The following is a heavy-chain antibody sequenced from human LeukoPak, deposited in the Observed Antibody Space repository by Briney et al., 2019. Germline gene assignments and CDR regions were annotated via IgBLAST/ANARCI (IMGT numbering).Heavy chain of an antibody. D-gene: IGHD3-10*01. Sequence: GGSLRLSCAASGFTFSSYGMSWVRQAPGKGLEWVSAISGSGGSTYYADSVKGRFTISRDNSKNTLYLQMNSLRAEDTAVYYCAKEGRVLWFGEYYYFDYWGQGTLVTVSS. CDR1: GFTFSSYG. V-gene: IGHV3-23*01. CDR2: ISGSGGST. J-gene: IGHJ4*02. CDR3: AKEGRVLWFGEYYYFDY.